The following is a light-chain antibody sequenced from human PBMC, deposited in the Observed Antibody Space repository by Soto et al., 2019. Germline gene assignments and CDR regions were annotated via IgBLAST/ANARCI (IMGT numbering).Light chain of an antibody. CDR1: ESISSW. J-gene: IGKJ4*01. V-gene: IGKV1-5*03. Sequence: DLQMTQSPSTLSASVGDRIIITCRASESISSWLAWYQQKPGKAPKLLIYKASTLESWVPSRFSASGSGTEFTLTISSLQPDDSATYFCHQYSDSHTFGGGTKVEIK. CDR3: HQYSDSHT. CDR2: KAS.